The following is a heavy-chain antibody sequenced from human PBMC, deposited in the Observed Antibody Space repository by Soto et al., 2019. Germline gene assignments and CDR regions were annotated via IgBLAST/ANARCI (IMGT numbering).Heavy chain of an antibody. CDR2: IWYDGSNK. Sequence: QVQLVESGGGVVQPGRSLRLSCAASGFTFSLYGMHWVRQAPGKGLEWVAGIWYDGSNKYYGDSVKGRFTISRDNSKNRLYLQMNSLRAEDTAVYYCVRSLGLSGDSDDFWGQGTLVTVSS. CDR1: GFTFSLYG. D-gene: IGHD3-10*01. CDR3: VRSLGLSGDSDDF. J-gene: IGHJ4*02. V-gene: IGHV3-33*01.